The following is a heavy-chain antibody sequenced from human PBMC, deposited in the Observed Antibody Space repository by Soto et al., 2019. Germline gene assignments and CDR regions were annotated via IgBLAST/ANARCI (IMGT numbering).Heavy chain of an antibody. CDR3: ARCSLGAAAGPFDY. CDR1: GYTFTSYA. Sequence: GASVKVSCKASGYTFTSYAMHWVRQAPGQRLEWMGWINAGNGNTKYSQKFQGRVTITRDTSASTAYMELSSLRSEDTAVYYCARCSLGAAAGPFDYWGQGTLVTVSS. J-gene: IGHJ4*02. V-gene: IGHV1-3*01. CDR2: INAGNGNT. D-gene: IGHD6-13*01.